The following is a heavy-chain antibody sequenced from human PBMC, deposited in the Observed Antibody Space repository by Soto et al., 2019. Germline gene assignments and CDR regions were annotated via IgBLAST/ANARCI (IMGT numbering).Heavy chain of an antibody. CDR3: ARDDEVTPFYYYYGMDV. CDR1: GFTFSSYA. J-gene: IGHJ6*02. D-gene: IGHD4-4*01. CDR2: ISYDGSNK. Sequence: PGGSLRLSCAASGFTFSSYAMRWVRQAPGKGLEWVAVISYDGSNKYYADSVKGRFTISRDNSKNTLYLQMNSLRAEDTAVYYCARDDEVTPFYYYYGMDVWGQGTTVTVSS. V-gene: IGHV3-30-3*01.